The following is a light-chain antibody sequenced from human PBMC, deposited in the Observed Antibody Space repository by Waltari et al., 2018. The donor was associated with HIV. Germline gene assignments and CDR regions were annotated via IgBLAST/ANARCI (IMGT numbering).Light chain of an antibody. Sequence: QSVLTQPPSASGTPGQRVTISCSGSSSNIGSNTVNWYQQLPGTAPKLLIYSNNQRPSGVPDRFSGSRSGTSASLAISGLQSEDEADYYCAEWDDSLNGPGVVFGGGTKLTVL. CDR1: SSNIGSNT. V-gene: IGLV1-44*01. J-gene: IGLJ2*01. CDR2: SNN. CDR3: AEWDDSLNGPGVV.